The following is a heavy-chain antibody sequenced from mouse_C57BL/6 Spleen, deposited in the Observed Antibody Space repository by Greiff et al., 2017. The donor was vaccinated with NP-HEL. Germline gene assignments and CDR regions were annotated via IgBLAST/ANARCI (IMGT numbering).Heavy chain of an antibody. Sequence: DVQLVESGGGLVQPKGSLKLSCAASGFTFNTSAMHWVRQAPGKGLEWVARKRSKSSNYATYYADSVKDRFTISRDDSQSMLYLQMNNLKTEDTAMYYCVRDHDGYSPRFAYWGQGTLVTVSA. CDR1: GFTFNTSA. D-gene: IGHD2-3*01. V-gene: IGHV10-3*01. J-gene: IGHJ3*01. CDR3: VRDHDGYSPRFAY. CDR2: KRSKSSNYAT.